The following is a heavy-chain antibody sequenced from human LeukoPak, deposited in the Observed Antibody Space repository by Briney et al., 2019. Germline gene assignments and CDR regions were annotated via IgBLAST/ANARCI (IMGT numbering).Heavy chain of an antibody. J-gene: IGHJ4*02. CDR3: AKASDYDFWSGYSKGPYFDY. CDR1: GFTVSSNY. CDR2: IYSGGST. D-gene: IGHD3-3*01. V-gene: IGHV3-66*01. Sequence: GGSLRLSCAASGFTVSSNYMSWVRQAPGKGLEWVSVIYSGGSTYYADSVKGRFTISRDNSKNTLYLQMNSLRAEDTAVYYCAKASDYDFWSGYSKGPYFDYWGQGTLVTVSS.